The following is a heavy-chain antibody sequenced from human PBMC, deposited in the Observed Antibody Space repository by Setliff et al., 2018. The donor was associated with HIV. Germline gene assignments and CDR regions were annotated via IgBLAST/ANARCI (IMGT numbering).Heavy chain of an antibody. V-gene: IGHV4-34*01. D-gene: IGHD4-17*01. Sequence: SETLSLTCAVYGGSFSGYYWSWIRQPPGKGLEWIGEINDNGSTNYNPSLKSRVPISVDTSKNQFSLTLTSVTATDTAVYYFARHRKDDYFLTAYFDSLGQGALVTVSS. CDR2: INDNGST. J-gene: IGHJ4*02. CDR1: GGSFSGYY. CDR3: ARHRKDDYFLTAYFDS.